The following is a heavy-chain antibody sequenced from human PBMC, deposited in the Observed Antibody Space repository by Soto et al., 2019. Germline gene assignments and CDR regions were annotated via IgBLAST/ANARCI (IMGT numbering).Heavy chain of an antibody. D-gene: IGHD3-10*01. V-gene: IGHV3-53*01. CDR3: ARDPWFGNYGMDV. CDR2: IYSGGST. Sequence: GGSLRLACAASGFTVSSNYMSWVRQAPGKGLEWVSVIYSGGSTYYADSVKGRFTISRDNSKNTLYLQMNSLRAEDTAVYYCARDPWFGNYGMDVWGQGTTVTVSS. CDR1: GFTVSSNY. J-gene: IGHJ6*02.